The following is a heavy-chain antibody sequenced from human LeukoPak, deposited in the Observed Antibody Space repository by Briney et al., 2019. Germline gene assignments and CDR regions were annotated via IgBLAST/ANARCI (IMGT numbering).Heavy chain of an antibody. D-gene: IGHD5-18*01. CDR2: INHSGST. CDR3: ARSGYSYDSAVYWNFDL. Sequence: SETLSLTCAVYGGSFSGYYWSWIRQPPGKGLEWIGEINHSGSTNYNPSLKSRVTISVDTSKNRLSLRLTSVTAADTAVYYCARSGYSYDSAVYWNFDLWGRGTLVTVSS. V-gene: IGHV4-34*01. CDR1: GGSFSGYY. J-gene: IGHJ2*01.